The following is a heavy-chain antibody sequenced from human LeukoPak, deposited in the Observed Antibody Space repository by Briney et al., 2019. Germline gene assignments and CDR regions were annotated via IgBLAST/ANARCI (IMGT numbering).Heavy chain of an antibody. CDR3: ARDYGSGSYFNDAFDI. Sequence: ASVKVSFKASGGTFSSYAISWVRQAPGQGLEWMGGIIPIFGTANYAQKFQGRVTITADESTSTAYMELSSLRSEDTAVYCCARDYGSGSYFNDAFDIWGQGTMVTVSS. CDR1: GGTFSSYA. D-gene: IGHD3-10*01. V-gene: IGHV1-69*13. CDR2: IIPIFGTA. J-gene: IGHJ3*02.